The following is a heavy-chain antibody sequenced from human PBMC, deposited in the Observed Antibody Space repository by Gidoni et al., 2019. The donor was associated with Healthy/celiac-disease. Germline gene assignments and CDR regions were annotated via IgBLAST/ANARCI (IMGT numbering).Heavy chain of an antibody. V-gene: IGHV3-23*01. CDR3: AKAAEWGELLEYFDY. J-gene: IGHJ4*02. CDR1: GFHFSSYA. D-gene: IGHD1-26*01. Sequence: EVQLLVSGGGWVQPGGSLRLSCAASGFHFSSYAMSWVRKAPGKGLEWVSAISGSGGSTDYADSVKGRFTISRDNSKNTLYLQMNSLRAEDTAVYYCAKAAEWGELLEYFDYWGQGTLVTVSS. CDR2: ISGSGGST.